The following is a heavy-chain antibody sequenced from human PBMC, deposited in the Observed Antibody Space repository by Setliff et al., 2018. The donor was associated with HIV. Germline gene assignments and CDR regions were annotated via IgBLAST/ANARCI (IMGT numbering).Heavy chain of an antibody. J-gene: IGHJ6*01. CDR1: GGSISSGAYY. Sequence: PSETLSLTCTVSGGSISSGAYYWSWIRQPAGKGLEWIGRFYTSGGTKYNPSLKSRITISVDTSKKQFSLKLTSVTAADTAVYYCARGRVEAGRPPGETGLSHYYHG. D-gene: IGHD6-6*01. V-gene: IGHV4-61*02. CDR2: FYTSGGT. CDR3: ARGRVEAGRPPGETGLSHYYHG.